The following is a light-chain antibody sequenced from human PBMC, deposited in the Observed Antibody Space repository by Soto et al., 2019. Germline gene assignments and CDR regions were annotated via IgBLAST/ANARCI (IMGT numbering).Light chain of an antibody. V-gene: IGKV1-39*01. CDR1: QTVRTY. Sequence: DIRMTQSPSSLFASVGDRVTITCRASQTVRTYLNWYQQRPGKAPTLLIYAASSLQSSVPPRFSGAGSETDFTLTINGLQPEDFATYYCQQTFSTPITFGQGTRLE. CDR3: QQTFSTPIT. J-gene: IGKJ5*01. CDR2: AAS.